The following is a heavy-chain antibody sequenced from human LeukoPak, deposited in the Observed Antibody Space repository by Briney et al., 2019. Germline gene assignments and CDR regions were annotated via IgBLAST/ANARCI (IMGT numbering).Heavy chain of an antibody. Sequence: GGSLGLSCAASGFTFSSYWMSWVRQAPGKGLEWVSVIYSGGSTYYADSVKGRFTISRDNSKNTLYLQMNSLRAEDTAVYYCARDLSYYDSSGYYYYYYGMDVWGQGTTVTVSS. CDR3: ARDLSYYDSSGYYYYYYGMDV. CDR2: IYSGGST. CDR1: GFTFSSYW. J-gene: IGHJ6*02. D-gene: IGHD3-22*01. V-gene: IGHV3-66*01.